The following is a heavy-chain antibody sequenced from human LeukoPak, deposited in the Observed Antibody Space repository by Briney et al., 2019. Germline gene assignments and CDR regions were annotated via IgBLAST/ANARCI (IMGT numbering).Heavy chain of an antibody. V-gene: IGHV3-23*05. CDR2: IDSSGRNT. CDR3: AKALYDSSGDGY. CDR1: GFTFSRNG. D-gene: IGHD1-26*01. J-gene: IGHJ4*02. Sequence: GGSLRFSCAASGFTFSRNGMSWVRQAPGKGLEWVSAIDSSGRNTHYADSVKGRFSISRDNSKNTLILQMNSLRVEDTAVYYCAKALYDSSGDGYWGQGTLVTISS.